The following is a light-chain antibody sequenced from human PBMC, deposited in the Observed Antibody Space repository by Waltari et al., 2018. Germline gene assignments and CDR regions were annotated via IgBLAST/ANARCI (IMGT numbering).Light chain of an antibody. J-gene: IGLJ2*01. Sequence: SSELTQDPAVSVALGQTVRITCQGDSLRSYYASWYQHKPGQTPVLVIYGKNNLPSGIPDRFSGSSSGNTASLTITGAQAEDEADYYCNSRDSSGNHVVFGGGTKLTVL. CDR3: NSRDSSGNHVV. V-gene: IGLV3-19*01. CDR1: SLRSYY. CDR2: GKN.